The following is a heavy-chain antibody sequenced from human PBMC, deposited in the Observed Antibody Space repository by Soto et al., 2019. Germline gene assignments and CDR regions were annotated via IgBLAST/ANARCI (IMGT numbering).Heavy chain of an antibody. Sequence: QVQLVQSGAEVKKPGASVKVSCKASGYTFTSYDINWVRQATGQGLEWMGWMNPNSGNTGYAHKFQGRVTMTRNTSISTAYMELSSLRSDDTAVYYCERSVEWLASFDYWVQGTLVTVSS. CDR1: GYTFTSYD. D-gene: IGHD6-19*01. J-gene: IGHJ4*02. CDR3: ERSVEWLASFDY. V-gene: IGHV1-8*01. CDR2: MNPNSGNT.